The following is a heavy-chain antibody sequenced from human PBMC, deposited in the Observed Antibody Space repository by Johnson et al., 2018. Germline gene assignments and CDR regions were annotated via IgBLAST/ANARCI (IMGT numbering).Heavy chain of an antibody. CDR3: ARTYYDFWSGHHDAFDI. J-gene: IGHJ3*02. D-gene: IGHD3-3*01. CDR1: GFTFSSHW. V-gene: IGHV3-7*01. CDR2: IKQDGSEK. Sequence: VQLVESGGGLVQPGGSLRLSCGASGFTFSSHWMSWVRQAPGKGLEWVANIKQDGSEKYYVDSVKGRFTISRDNAKNSLYLQMNSLRAEDTAVYYCARTYYDFWSGHHDAFDIWGQGTMVTVSS.